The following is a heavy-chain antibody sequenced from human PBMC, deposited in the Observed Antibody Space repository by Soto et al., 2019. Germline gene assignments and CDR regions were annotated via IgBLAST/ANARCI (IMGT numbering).Heavy chain of an antibody. CDR3: ATRVTYYYDSSGNGYFDY. V-gene: IGHV4-31*03. D-gene: IGHD3-22*01. J-gene: IGHJ4*02. Sequence: TLSLTCTVSGGSISSGGYYWSWIRQHPGKGLEWIGYIYYSGSTYYNPSLKSRVTISVDTSKNQFSLKLSSVTAADTAVYYCATRVTYYYDSSGNGYFDYWGQGTLVTVS. CDR1: GGSISSGGYY. CDR2: IYYSGST.